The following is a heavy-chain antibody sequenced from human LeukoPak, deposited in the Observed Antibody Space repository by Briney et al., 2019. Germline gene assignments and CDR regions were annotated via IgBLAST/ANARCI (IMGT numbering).Heavy chain of an antibody. V-gene: IGHV4-59*01. J-gene: IGHJ4*02. CDR3: ARDLGDKLGGFDY. Sequence: SETLSLTCTVSGGSISSYYWSWIRQPPGKALEWIGYIYYSGSSNYNPSLKSRVTISVDTSKYQFSLKLSSVTAADTAVYYRARDLGDKLGGFDYWGQGTLVTVSS. D-gene: IGHD3-16*01. CDR2: IYYSGSS. CDR1: GGSISSYY.